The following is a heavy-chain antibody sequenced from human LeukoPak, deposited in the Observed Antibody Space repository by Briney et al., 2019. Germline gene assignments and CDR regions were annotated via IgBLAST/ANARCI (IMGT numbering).Heavy chain of an antibody. V-gene: IGHV4-39*01. CDR3: ARLARSTRDYSWHFDL. CDR2: VFYSGTT. D-gene: IGHD4-17*01. J-gene: IGHJ2*01. CDR1: GGSVSSNNYY. Sequence: SQTLSLTCTVSGGSVSSNNYYWTWLRQPPGMGLQWIGTVFYSGTTYYNPSLKSRATTSVDTSKNQFSLKLSSVTVADMAVYYCARLARSTRDYSWHFDLWGRGTLVTVSS.